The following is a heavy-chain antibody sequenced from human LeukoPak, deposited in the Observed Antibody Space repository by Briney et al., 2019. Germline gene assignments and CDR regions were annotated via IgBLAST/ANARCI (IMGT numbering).Heavy chain of an antibody. CDR3: ARESSGFDFGANDY. J-gene: IGHJ4*02. CDR1: GYTFTNYG. D-gene: IGHD5-12*01. V-gene: IGHV1-18*01. CDR2: ISAHNGNT. Sequence: ASVKVSCKASGYTFTNYGITWVRQAPGQGLEWMGWISAHNGNTNYAQNFQGRVTLTTDASTSTAYMELRSLRSDDTALYYCARESSGFDFGANDYWGQGTLVTVSS.